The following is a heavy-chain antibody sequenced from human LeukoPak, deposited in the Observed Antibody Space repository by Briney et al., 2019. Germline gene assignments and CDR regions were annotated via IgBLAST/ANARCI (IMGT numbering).Heavy chain of an antibody. CDR1: GFTFSSYS. D-gene: IGHD3-3*01. CDR2: ISSSSSTI. J-gene: IGHJ3*02. Sequence: GGSLRLSCAASGFTFSSYSMNWVRQAPGKGLEWVSYISSSSSTIYYADSVKGRFTISRDNAKNSLYLQMNSLRAEDTAVYYCARAEITIFGVDKGVDAFDIWGQGTMVTVSS. CDR3: ARAEITIFGVDKGVDAFDI. V-gene: IGHV3-48*01.